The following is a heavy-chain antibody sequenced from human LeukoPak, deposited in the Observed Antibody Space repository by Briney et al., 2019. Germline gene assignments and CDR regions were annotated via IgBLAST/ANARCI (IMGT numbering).Heavy chain of an antibody. Sequence: PSETLSLTCAVYGGSFSGYYWSWIRQPPGKGLEWIGEINHSGSTNYNPSLKSRVTISVDTSKNQFSLKLSSVTAADTAVYYCARHIKRYRSYYSYYYMDVWGKGTTVTISS. CDR2: INHSGST. CDR3: ARHIKRYRSYYSYYYMDV. CDR1: GGSFSGYY. V-gene: IGHV4-34*01. D-gene: IGHD2-2*02. J-gene: IGHJ6*03.